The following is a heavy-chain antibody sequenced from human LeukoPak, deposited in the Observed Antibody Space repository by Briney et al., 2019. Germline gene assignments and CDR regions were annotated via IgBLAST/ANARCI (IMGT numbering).Heavy chain of an antibody. CDR2: ISAYNGNT. CDR3: ARQYSSGWYGDY. D-gene: IGHD6-19*01. J-gene: IGHJ4*02. Sequence: ASVKVSCKASGYTFTSYGISWVRQAPGQGLEWMGWISAYNGNTNYAQKLQGRVTMTTDTSTSTAYMELRSLRSDDTAAYYCARQYSSGWYGDYWGQGTLVTVSS. CDR1: GYTFTSYG. V-gene: IGHV1-18*01.